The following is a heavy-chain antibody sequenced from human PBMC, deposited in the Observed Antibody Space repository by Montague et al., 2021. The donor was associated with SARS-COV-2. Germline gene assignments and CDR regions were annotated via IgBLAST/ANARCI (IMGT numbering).Heavy chain of an antibody. V-gene: IGHV4-39*07. D-gene: IGHD3-9*01. J-gene: IGHJ4*01. CDR3: EGILSGNQERGDY. CDR2: VSDSGST. CDR1: GGSVSSSIYD. Sequence: SETLSLTCSVSGGSVSSSIYDWGWIRQPPGKGLEWIGTVSDSGSTSSNPSLKSRVTISVDTPKNQFSLKLSSVTAADTAAYYCEGILSGNQERGDYWGHGTLVTVSS.